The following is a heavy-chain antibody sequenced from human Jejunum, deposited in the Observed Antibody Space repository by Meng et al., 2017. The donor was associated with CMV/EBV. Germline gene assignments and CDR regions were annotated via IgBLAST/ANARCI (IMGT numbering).Heavy chain of an antibody. V-gene: IGHV3-15*07. Sequence: FSNAWMHWVRQAPGKGLEWVGRIKSKTHGGTTDYAAPVNGRFTISRDDSKDTLYLQMNSLKTEDTALYYCITDGAISDTSGYYLSFDYWGQGTLVTVSS. CDR2: IKSKTHGGTT. D-gene: IGHD3-22*01. CDR1: FSNAW. J-gene: IGHJ4*02. CDR3: ITDGAISDTSGYYLSFDY.